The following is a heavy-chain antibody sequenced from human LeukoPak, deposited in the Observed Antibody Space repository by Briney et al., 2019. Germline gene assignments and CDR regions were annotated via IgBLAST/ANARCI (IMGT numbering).Heavy chain of an antibody. CDR2: ISGSGGST. CDR1: GFTFSSYA. CDR3: ATLKQWLHDLGFDY. D-gene: IGHD6-19*01. Sequence: GGSLGLSCAASGFTFSSYAMSWVRQAPGKGLEWVSAISGSGGSTYYADSVKGRFTISRDNSKNTLYLQMNSLRAEDTAVYYCATLKQWLHDLGFDYWGQGALVTVSS. V-gene: IGHV3-23*01. J-gene: IGHJ4*02.